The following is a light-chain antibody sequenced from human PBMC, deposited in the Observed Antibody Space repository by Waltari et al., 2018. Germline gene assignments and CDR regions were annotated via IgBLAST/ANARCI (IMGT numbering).Light chain of an antibody. V-gene: IGKV1-39*01. CDR3: QQSYTSPWT. CDR2: ATS. CDR1: QSISTY. Sequence: DIQLNQSPSSLSASVGDRVNIPCRASQSISTYLNWYQQIPGKAPKLLIYATSNLQSGVTSRFSGSGSGTHFTLTISRLQPEDFSIYYCQQSYTSPWTFGQGTRVEIK. J-gene: IGKJ1*01.